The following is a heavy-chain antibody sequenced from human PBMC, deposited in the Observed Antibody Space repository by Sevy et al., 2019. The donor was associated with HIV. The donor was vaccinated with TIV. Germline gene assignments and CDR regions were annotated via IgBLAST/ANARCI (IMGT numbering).Heavy chain of an antibody. J-gene: IGHJ4*02. D-gene: IGHD3-22*01. CDR1: GFTFSSYG. V-gene: IGHV3-33*01. CDR2: IWCDGSNK. Sequence: GGSLRLSCAASGFTFSSYGMHWVRQAPGKGLEWVAVIWCDGSNKYYADSVKGRFTIPRDNSKNTLYLQMNSLGAEDTAVYYCARAGIVVANPYFDYWGQGTLVTVSS. CDR3: ARAGIVVANPYFDY.